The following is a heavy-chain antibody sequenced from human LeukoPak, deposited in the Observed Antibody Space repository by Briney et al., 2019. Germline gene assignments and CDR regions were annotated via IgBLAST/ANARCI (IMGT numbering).Heavy chain of an antibody. Sequence: SVKVSCKASGGTFSSYAISWVRQAPGQGLEWMGGIIPIFGKANYAQKFQGRVTITTDESTSTAYMELSSLRSEDTAVYYCAIWSGYSGSFDYWGQGTLVTVSS. V-gene: IGHV1-69*05. CDR2: IIPIFGKA. CDR3: AIWSGYSGSFDY. D-gene: IGHD3-3*01. J-gene: IGHJ4*02. CDR1: GGTFSSYA.